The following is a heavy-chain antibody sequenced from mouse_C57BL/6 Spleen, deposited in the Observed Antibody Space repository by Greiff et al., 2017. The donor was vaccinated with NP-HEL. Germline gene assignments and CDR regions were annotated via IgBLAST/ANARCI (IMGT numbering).Heavy chain of an antibody. CDR1: GYTFTSYW. CDR3: ASPSFTTVVATEIDY. D-gene: IGHD1-1*01. J-gene: IGHJ2*01. CDR2: IDPNSGGT. V-gene: IGHV1-72*01. Sequence: QVQLQQPGAELVKPGASVKLSCKASGYTFTSYWMHWVKQRPGRGLEWIGRIDPNSGGTKYNEKFKSKATLTVDKPSSTAYMQLSSLTSEDSAVYYCASPSFTTVVATEIDYWGQGTTLTVSS.